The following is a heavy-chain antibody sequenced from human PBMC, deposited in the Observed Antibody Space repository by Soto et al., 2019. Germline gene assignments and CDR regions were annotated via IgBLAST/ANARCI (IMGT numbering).Heavy chain of an antibody. V-gene: IGHV1-69*13. D-gene: IGHD1-7*01. CDR2: IIPIFGTA. CDR1: GVTFSSYA. Sequence: GASVKVSCKASGVTFSSYAISWVRQAPGQGLEWMGGIIPIFGTANYAQKFQGRVTITADESTSTAYMELSSLRSEDTAVYYCARVEYNWNYVPIDPWGQGTLVTVSS. CDR3: ARVEYNWNYVPIDP. J-gene: IGHJ5*02.